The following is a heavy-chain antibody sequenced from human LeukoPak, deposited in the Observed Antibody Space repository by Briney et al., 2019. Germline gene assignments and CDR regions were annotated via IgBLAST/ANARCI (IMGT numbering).Heavy chain of an antibody. V-gene: IGHV3-23*01. CDR3: AKGVGYSGYGKQGILDY. CDR1: GFTFSSYA. CDR2: ISGSGGST. D-gene: IGHD5-12*01. Sequence: TGGSLRLSCAASGFTFSSYAMSWVRQAPGKGLEWVSAISGSGGSTYYPDSVKGRFTISRDNSKNTLYLQMNSLRAEDTAVYYCAKGVGYSGYGKQGILDYWGQGTLVTVSS. J-gene: IGHJ4*02.